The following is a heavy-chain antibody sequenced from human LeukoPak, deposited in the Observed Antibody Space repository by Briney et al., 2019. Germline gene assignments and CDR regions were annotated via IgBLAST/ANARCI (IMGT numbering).Heavy chain of an antibody. D-gene: IGHD6-6*01. Sequence: SETLSLTCAVYGGSFSGYYWSWIRQPPGKGLEWIGEINHSGSTNYNPSLKSRVTISVDTSKNQFSLKLSSVTAADTAAYYCARRGIAARHATGCGQGTLFTASS. CDR2: INHSGST. CDR3: ARRGIAARHATG. CDR1: GGSFSGYY. J-gene: IGHJ4*02. V-gene: IGHV4-34*01.